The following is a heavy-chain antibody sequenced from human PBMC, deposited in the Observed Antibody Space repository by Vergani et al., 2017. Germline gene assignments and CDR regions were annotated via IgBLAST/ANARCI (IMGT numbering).Heavy chain of an antibody. V-gene: IGHV3-33*06. J-gene: IGHJ4*02. CDR2: TWYDGNNK. D-gene: IGHD2-2*01. CDR3: AKMFWSGWWPAAPIDY. Sequence: QVQLVESGGGVVQPGRSLRLSCAASGFTFNPYGMHWVRQAPGKGLEWVAVTWYDGNNKQYADSVKGRFTISRDNSKSTMYLQMNSLRDEDTAVYYCAKMFWSGWWPAAPIDYWGQGTLVTVSS. CDR1: GFTFNPYG.